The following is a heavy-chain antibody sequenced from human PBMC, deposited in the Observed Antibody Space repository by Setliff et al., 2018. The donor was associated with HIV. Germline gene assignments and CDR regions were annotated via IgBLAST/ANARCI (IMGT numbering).Heavy chain of an antibody. J-gene: IGHJ5*02. CDR1: GGSISSPNW. D-gene: IGHD6-19*01. Sequence: NPSETLSLTCAVSGGSISSPNWWNWVRQPPGKGLEWIGETSHSGSVNYNPSLKSRAAISLDRSMNQFSLKLSSVTAADTAVYYCARGRAEYVAVAVMGSWFDPWGQGTLVTVSS. V-gene: IGHV4-4*02. CDR2: TSHSGSV. CDR3: ARGRAEYVAVAVMGSWFDP.